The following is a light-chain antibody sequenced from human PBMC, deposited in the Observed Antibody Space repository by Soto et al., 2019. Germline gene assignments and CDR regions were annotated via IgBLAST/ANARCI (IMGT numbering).Light chain of an antibody. V-gene: IGLV2-14*01. J-gene: IGLJ1*01. CDR1: SSDVGGYNY. CDR3: SSYTSSSTLENV. Sequence: QSVITHPASVSGSPGQSITISCTGTSSDVGGYNYVSWYQQHPGKAPKLMIYEVSNRPSGVSNRFSGSKSGNTASLTISGLQAEDEADYYCSSYTSSSTLENVFGTGTKVTVL. CDR2: EVS.